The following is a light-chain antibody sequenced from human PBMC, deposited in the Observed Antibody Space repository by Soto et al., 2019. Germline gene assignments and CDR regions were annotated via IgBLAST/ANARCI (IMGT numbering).Light chain of an antibody. CDR2: DVT. J-gene: IGLJ2*01. Sequence: QSALTQPASVSGSPGQSLTISCTGTSSDVGAYDFVSWYQHSPGKAPKLVTFDVTHRPPGISDRFSGSKSANTASLTISGLQAADEAFYYCSSYTTRSTLVFGGGTKLTVL. CDR1: SSDVGAYDF. V-gene: IGLV2-14*01. CDR3: SSYTTRSTLV.